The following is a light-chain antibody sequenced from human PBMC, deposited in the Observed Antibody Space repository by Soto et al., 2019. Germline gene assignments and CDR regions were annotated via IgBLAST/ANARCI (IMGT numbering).Light chain of an antibody. Sequence: EIVCTQSPATLSLSPGQRATPSCRASQSVTTYLAWYQQKPGQAPRLLIPDASNRATGIPARFSGSGSGTDLTLSISSLGPEDFAIHDCQQRTNCWTLGQGTKVEIK. V-gene: IGKV3-11*01. CDR1: QSVTTY. J-gene: IGKJ1*01. CDR3: QQRTNCWT. CDR2: DAS.